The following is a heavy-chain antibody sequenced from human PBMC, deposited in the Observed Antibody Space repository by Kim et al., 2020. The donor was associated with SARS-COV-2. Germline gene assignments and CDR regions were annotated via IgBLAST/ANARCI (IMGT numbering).Heavy chain of an antibody. V-gene: IGHV3-74*01. CDR1: GFTFSSYW. CDR3: ARLMLVSDNNDY. CDR2: INSDGSST. J-gene: IGHJ4*02. D-gene: IGHD3-16*01. Sequence: GGSLRLSCAASGFTFSSYWMHWVRQAPGKGLVWVSRINSDGSSTSYADSVKGRFTISRDNAKNTLYLQMNSLRAEDTAVYYCARLMLVSDNNDYWGQGTLVTVSS.